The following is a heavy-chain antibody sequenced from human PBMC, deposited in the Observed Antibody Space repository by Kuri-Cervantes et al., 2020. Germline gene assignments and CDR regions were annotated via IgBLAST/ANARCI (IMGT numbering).Heavy chain of an antibody. D-gene: IGHD2-21*02. V-gene: IGHV3-23*01. CDR2: ISVSGGST. J-gene: IGHJ4*02. Sequence: GGSLRLSCAASGFIFSSFNMNWVRQAPGKGLEWVSVISVSGGSTYYADSVKGRFTISRDNSKNTLYLQMNSLRAEDTAVYYCARDGTVVVTAGPFDYWGQGTLVTVSS. CDR1: GFIFSSFN. CDR3: ARDGTVVVTAGPFDY.